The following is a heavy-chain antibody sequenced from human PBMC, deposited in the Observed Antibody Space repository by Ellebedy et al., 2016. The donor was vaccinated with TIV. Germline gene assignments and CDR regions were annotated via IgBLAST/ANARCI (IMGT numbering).Heavy chain of an antibody. CDR2: INTKTGNP. V-gene: IGHV7-4-1*02. J-gene: IGHJ6*03. CDR1: EYTFTNYA. Sequence: AASVKVSCKASEYTFTNYAMNWVRQAPGQGLEWLGWINTKTGNPTYAQGLTGRFVFSLDTSVSTAHLQISSLKAEDTAVYYCARDFGDFNYYPHYMDVWGRGTTVTVS. CDR3: ARDFGDFNYYPHYMDV. D-gene: IGHD3-10*01.